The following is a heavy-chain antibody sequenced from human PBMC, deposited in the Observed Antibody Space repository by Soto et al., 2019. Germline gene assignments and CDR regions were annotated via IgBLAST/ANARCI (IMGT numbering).Heavy chain of an antibody. J-gene: IGHJ4*02. CDR2: ISYDGSNK. V-gene: IGHV3-30*18. CDR3: AKMNPGYCGGDCYYDY. CDR1: GFTFSSYG. Sequence: QVQLVESGGGVVQPGRSLRLSCAASGFTFSSYGMHWVRQAPGKGLEWVAVISYDGSNKYYADSVKGRFTISRDNSKNKLYLQMNSLRAEDTAVYYCAKMNPGYCGGDCYYDYWGQGTLVTVSS. D-gene: IGHD2-21*02.